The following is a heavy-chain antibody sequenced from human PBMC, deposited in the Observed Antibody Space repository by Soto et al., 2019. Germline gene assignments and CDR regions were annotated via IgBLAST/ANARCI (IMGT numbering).Heavy chain of an antibody. Sequence: QVQLEQSGAEVKKPGSSVKVSCKASGGTLSDHGVAWLRQAPGQGLEWMGGTIPVFNTAKYAQKFQGRVTVTADKFTNIAYMELSSLRSEDTAFYFCARGVYGSGNYYTGPSXFDIWGQGTMVIVSS. CDR3: ARGVYGSGNYYTGPSXFDI. V-gene: IGHV1-69*06. CDR1: GGTLSDHG. CDR2: TIPVFNTA. J-gene: IGHJ3*02. D-gene: IGHD3-10*01.